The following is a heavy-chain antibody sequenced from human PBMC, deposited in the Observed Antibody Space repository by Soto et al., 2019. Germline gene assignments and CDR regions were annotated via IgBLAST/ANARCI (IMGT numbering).Heavy chain of an antibody. V-gene: IGHV4-59*08. D-gene: IGHD3-16*01. CDR1: GASISRDH. Sequence: QVQLQESGPGLVKPSETLSLTCTVSGASISRDHWNWIRQPPGKGLEWIGEYSGTTNYNPSLRSRVTKSVDTSNNQFSLKLSSVTAADPAVYFCATYTTGGGGRGYWGQGTLVTVSS. J-gene: IGHJ4*02. CDR3: ATYTTGGGGRGY. CDR2: EYSGTT.